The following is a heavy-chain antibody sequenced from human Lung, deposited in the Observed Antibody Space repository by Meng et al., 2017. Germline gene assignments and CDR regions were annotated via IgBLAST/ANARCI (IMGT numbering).Heavy chain of an antibody. J-gene: IGHJ4*02. D-gene: IGHD2-15*01. Sequence: EVQLVESGGGLVKPGVSLRLSCAASGFTFSSYSMNWVRQAPGKGLEWVSSISSSSAYADSVKGRFTISRDNAKNSLYLQMNSLRAEDTAVYYCARGRVVVAATPSDYWGQGTLVTAPQ. V-gene: IGHV3-21*01. CDR3: ARGRVVVAATPSDY. CDR2: ISSSSA. CDR1: GFTFSSYS.